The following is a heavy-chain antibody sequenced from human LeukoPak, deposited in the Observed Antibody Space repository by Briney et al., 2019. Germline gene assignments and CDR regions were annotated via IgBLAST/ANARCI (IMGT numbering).Heavy chain of an antibody. Sequence: GASVKVSCKASGYTFTGYYIHWVRQAPGQGLEWMGGIIPIFGTANYAQKFQGRVTITSDESTSTAYMELSSLRSEDTAVYYCASAYPYCSGGSCYSGTGFDYWGQGTLVTVSS. CDR1: GYTFTGYY. D-gene: IGHD2-15*01. V-gene: IGHV1-69*13. CDR3: ASAYPYCSGGSCYSGTGFDY. J-gene: IGHJ4*02. CDR2: IIPIFGTA.